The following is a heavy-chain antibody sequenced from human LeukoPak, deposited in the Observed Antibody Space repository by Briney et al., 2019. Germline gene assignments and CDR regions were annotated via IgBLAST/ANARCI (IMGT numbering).Heavy chain of an antibody. D-gene: IGHD3-16*01. CDR2: ISGSGGST. CDR1: GFTFSSYA. Sequence: GGSLRLSCAASGFTFSSYAMSWVRQAPGKGLEWVSAISGSGGSTYYADSVRGRFTISRGNSKNTLYLQMNSLRAEDTAVYYCARSLGDWGRAFDIWGQGTMVHVSS. V-gene: IGHV3-23*01. CDR3: ARSLGDWGRAFDI. J-gene: IGHJ3*02.